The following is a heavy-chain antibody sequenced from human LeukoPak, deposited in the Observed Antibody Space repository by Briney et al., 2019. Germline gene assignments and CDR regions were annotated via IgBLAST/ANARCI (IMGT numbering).Heavy chain of an antibody. D-gene: IGHD4-11*01. V-gene: IGHV4-34*01. CDR2: INHSGST. J-gene: IGHJ6*03. Sequence: SETLSLTCAVFGGSFSGYYWSWIRQPPGKGLEWIGEINHSGSTDYNPSLKSRVTISVDTSKNQFSLKLSSVTAADTVVYYCARASVTYYYYYYMDVWGKGTTVTVSS. CDR1: GGSFSGYY. CDR3: ARASVTYYYYYYMDV.